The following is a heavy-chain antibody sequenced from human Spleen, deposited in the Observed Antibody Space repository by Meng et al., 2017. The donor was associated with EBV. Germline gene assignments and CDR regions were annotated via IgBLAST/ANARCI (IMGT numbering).Heavy chain of an antibody. J-gene: IGHJ4*02. CDR1: RFTFNFYV. Sequence: QGERVGAGGGVVKPGRSLRLSCTASRFTFNFYVMHWVRQAPGKGLEWVAVIWYDGSNKYYADSVKGRFTISRDNSKSRLYLEMNNLRAEDTAVYYCARGLKYFDYWGQGTLVTVSS. CDR3: ARGLKYFDY. V-gene: IGHV3-33*01. CDR2: IWYDGSNK. D-gene: IGHD6-6*01.